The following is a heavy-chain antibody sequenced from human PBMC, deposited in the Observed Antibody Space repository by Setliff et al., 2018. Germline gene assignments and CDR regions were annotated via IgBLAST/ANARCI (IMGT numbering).Heavy chain of an antibody. CDR1: GFSFSNYS. Sequence: GGSLRLSCVASGFSFSNYSMSWVRQAPGKGLEWVAPISGDSGYIYYADSVKGRFTISGYNSKNTLYRQMRSLRAEDTAIYYCANHNPARRALNGTPLDNWGQGTLVTVSS. D-gene: IGHD3-9*01. CDR3: ANHNPARRALNGTPLDN. V-gene: IGHV3-23*01. J-gene: IGHJ4*02. CDR2: ISGDSGYI.